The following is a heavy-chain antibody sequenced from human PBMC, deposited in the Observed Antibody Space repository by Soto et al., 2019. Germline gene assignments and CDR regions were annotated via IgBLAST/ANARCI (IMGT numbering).Heavy chain of an antibody. J-gene: IGHJ3*01. CDR1: GYTFSTYG. Sequence: ASVKVSCKASGYTFSTYGITWVRQAPGQGLDWMGWINPLKGDTNSEARFQDRVTMTTDTSTRTAYMELRSLRSDDTAVYYCARVKVPAAILGAFDPWGQGTLVTVSS. D-gene: IGHD2-2*01. CDR2: INPLKGDT. CDR3: ARVKVPAAILGAFDP. V-gene: IGHV1-18*01.